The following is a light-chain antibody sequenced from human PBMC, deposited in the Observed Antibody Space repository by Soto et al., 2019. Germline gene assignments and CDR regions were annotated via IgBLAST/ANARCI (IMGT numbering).Light chain of an antibody. CDR2: DAS. J-gene: IGKJ5*01. V-gene: IGKV3-11*01. CDR1: QSVGNY. CDR3: LHRSDWPPIA. Sequence: EIVLTQSPATLSSVPGDRVTLSCRASQSVGNYLAWYQQKPGQAPRLLISDASNRATGVPARFSGSGSGTDFTLNISTLEPEDVAIYYCLHRSDWPPIAFGQGTRLEIK.